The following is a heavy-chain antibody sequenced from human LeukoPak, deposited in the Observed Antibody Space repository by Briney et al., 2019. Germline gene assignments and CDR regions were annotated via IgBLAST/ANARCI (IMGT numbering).Heavy chain of an antibody. J-gene: IGHJ4*02. CDR2: IKQDGSEK. D-gene: IGHD3-22*01. CDR3: ARGQLYDSSGYYLGY. CDR1: EFTFSSQG. V-gene: IGHV3-7*03. Sequence: GGSLRLSCAASEFTFSSQGMQWVRQARGKGLEWVANIKQDGSEKYYADSVKGRFTIARDNAKNSQYLQMNNLRAEDTALYYCARGQLYDSSGYYLGYWGQGTLVTVSS.